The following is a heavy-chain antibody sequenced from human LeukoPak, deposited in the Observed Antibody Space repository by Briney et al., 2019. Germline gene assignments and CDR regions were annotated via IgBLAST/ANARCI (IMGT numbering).Heavy chain of an antibody. D-gene: IGHD3-10*01. CDR1: GGSFSGYY. CDR3: ARGQIEGYYYGSGSAFFDY. Sequence: SETLSLTCAVYGGSFSGYYWSWIRQPPGKGLEWIGEINHSGSTNYNPSLKSRVTISVDTSKNQFSLKLSSVTAADTAVYYCARGQIEGYYYGSGSAFFDYWGQGTLVTVSS. CDR2: INHSGST. V-gene: IGHV4-34*01. J-gene: IGHJ4*02.